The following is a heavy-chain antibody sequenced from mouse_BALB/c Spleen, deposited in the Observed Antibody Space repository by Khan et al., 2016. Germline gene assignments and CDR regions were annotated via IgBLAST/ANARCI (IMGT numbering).Heavy chain of an antibody. CDR2: INTNTGEP. V-gene: IGHV9-3*02. CDR3: AIYGNYALDY. Sequence: QIQLVQSGPKLRKPGETVKISCKASGYIFTSYGMIWVKQAPGEGLKWMGWINTNTGEPTYAEKFKGRFAFSLETSASIAYLQINDLKNEDTATYFCAIYGNYALDYWGQGTAVTVSS. CDR1: GYIFTSYG. D-gene: IGHD2-1*01. J-gene: IGHJ4*01.